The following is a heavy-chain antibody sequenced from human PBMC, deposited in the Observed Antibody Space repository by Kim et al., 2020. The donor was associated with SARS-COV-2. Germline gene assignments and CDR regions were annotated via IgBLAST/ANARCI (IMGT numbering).Heavy chain of an antibody. D-gene: IGHD1-26*01. CDR2: INHSGST. Sequence: SETLSLTCAVYGGSFSGYYWSWIRQPPGKGLEWIGEINHSGSTNYNPSLKSRVTISVDTSKNQFSLKLSSVTAADTAVYYCASGGRGARNYYGMDVWGQGTTVTVSS. V-gene: IGHV4-34*01. CDR1: GGSFSGYY. CDR3: ASGGRGARNYYGMDV. J-gene: IGHJ6*02.